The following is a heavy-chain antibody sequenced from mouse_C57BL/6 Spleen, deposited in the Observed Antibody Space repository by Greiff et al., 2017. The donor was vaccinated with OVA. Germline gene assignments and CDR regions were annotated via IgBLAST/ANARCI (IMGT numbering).Heavy chain of an antibody. J-gene: IGHJ1*03. D-gene: IGHD2-3*01. CDR2: INPSTGGT. CDR1: GYSFTGYY. CDR3: AREGLLRYFDV. Sequence: VQLKESGPELVKPGASVKISCKASGYSFTGYYMNWVKQSPEKSLEWIGEINPSTGGTTYNQKFKAKATLTVDKSSSTAYMQLKSLTSEDSAVYYCAREGLLRYFDVWGTGTTVTVSS. V-gene: IGHV1-42*01.